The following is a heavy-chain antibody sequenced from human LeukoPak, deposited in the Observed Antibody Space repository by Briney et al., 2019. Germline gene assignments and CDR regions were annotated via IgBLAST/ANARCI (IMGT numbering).Heavy chain of an antibody. CDR1: GGSISSGGYY. Sequence: PSETLSLTCTVSGGSISSGGYYWSWIRQHPGKGLEWIGYIYYSGSTYYNPSLKSRVTISVDTSKNQFSLKLSSVTAADTAVYYCASKEGHHRYYDFWRINRPPTHSGWFDPWGQGTLVTVSS. J-gene: IGHJ5*02. CDR2: IYYSGST. V-gene: IGHV4-31*03. D-gene: IGHD3-3*01. CDR3: ASKEGHHRYYDFWRINRPPTHSGWFDP.